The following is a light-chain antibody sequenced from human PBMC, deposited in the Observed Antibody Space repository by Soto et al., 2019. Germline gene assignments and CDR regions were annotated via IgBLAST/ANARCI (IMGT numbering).Light chain of an antibody. CDR3: QQYHSDSLT. CDR1: QSISSW. CDR2: KES. Sequence: DIQMTQSPSTLSSSVEDRVTITCRASQSISSWLAWYQQKPGKAPNLLIYKESSLEGGVPSRFSGSGCGTDFTLTISSLQRDDFATYYCQQYHSDSLTFGGGTKVDIK. V-gene: IGKV1-5*03. J-gene: IGKJ4*01.